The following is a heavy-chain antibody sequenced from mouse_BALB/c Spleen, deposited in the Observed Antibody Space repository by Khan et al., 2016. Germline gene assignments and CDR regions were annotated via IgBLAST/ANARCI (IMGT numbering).Heavy chain of an antibody. CDR2: IYTGDGDT. CDR1: GYTFTSYW. J-gene: IGHJ2*01. V-gene: IGHV1-87*01. CDR3: AIYYGSNYDYFDY. Sequence: QVQLKESGAELARPGASVKLSCKASGYTFTSYWMQWVKQRPGQGLEWIGAIYTGDGDTRYTQKFKGKATLTADKSSSTAYMQLSSLASEDAADYYCAIYYGSNYDYFDYWGQGTTLTVSS. D-gene: IGHD1-1*01.